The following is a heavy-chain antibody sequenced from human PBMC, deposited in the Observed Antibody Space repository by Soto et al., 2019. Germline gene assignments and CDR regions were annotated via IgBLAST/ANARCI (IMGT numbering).Heavy chain of an antibody. V-gene: IGHV3-30*18. CDR2: ISDDGNSQ. CDR1: GLSFSNYG. D-gene: IGHD6-19*01. J-gene: IGHJ4*02. Sequence: QVQLVELGGGAVQPGRSLTLSCTASGLSFSNYGMHWVRQAPGKGLEWVAIISDDGNSQNYAGSVKGRFTIFRDNFKNPVYRQMDRLRGDDTAVYYWAKERYSSSTGHLEYWGQGTLVTVSS. CDR3: AKERYSSSTGHLEY.